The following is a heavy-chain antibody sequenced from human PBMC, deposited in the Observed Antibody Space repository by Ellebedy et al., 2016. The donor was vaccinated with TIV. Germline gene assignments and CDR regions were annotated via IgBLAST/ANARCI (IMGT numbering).Heavy chain of an antibody. Sequence: ASVKVSCKASGYTFTGYYMHWVRQATGQGLEWMGWINPNSGATNYVQKFQGRVTMTRDTSVDTAYIELSRLESDDTAVYYCARVRRGSSGMDVWGQGTTATVS. CDR1: GYTFTGYY. J-gene: IGHJ6*02. CDR2: INPNSGAT. D-gene: IGHD6-13*01. CDR3: ARVRRGSSGMDV. V-gene: IGHV1-2*02.